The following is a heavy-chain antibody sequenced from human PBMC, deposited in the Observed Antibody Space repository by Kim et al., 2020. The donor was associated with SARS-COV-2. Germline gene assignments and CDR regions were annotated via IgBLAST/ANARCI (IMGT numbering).Heavy chain of an antibody. V-gene: IGHV3-21*01. J-gene: IGHJ5*02. D-gene: IGHD3-10*01. Sequence: YADSVKGRFTISRDNAKNSLYLQMNSLRAEDTAVYYCARGDRGKENWFDPWGQGTLVTVSS. CDR3: ARGDRGKENWFDP.